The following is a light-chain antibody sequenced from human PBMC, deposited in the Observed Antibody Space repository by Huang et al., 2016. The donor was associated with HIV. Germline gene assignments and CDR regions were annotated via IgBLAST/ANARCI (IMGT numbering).Light chain of an antibody. Sequence: DIQMTQSPSTLSASVGDRVTITCRASQSLSSWLAWYQQKPGKAPKVLIYKASNLETGVPSRFSGSGSGTQFTLTISSLQPDDFATYYCQQYNSYPYTFGQGTKVEVK. CDR2: KAS. CDR3: QQYNSYPYT. V-gene: IGKV1-5*03. CDR1: QSLSSW. J-gene: IGKJ2*01.